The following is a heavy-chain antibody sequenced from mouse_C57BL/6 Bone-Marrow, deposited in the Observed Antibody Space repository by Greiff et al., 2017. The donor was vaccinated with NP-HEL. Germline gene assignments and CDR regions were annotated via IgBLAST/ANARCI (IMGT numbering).Heavy chain of an antibody. J-gene: IGHJ1*03. CDR3: ARYYDGNAWYFDV. V-gene: IGHV1-81*01. CDR1: CYTFTSYG. D-gene: IGHD2-1*01. Sequence: VQGVESGAELARPGASVKLSCTASCYTFTSYGISWVKQRTGQGLEWIGEIYPRSGNTYYNEKFKGKATLTADKSSSTAYMELRSLTSEDSAVDFCARYYDGNAWYFDVWGKGTTVTVSS. CDR2: IYPRSGNT.